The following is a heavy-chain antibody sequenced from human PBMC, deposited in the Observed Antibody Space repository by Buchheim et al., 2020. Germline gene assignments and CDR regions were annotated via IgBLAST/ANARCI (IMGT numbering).Heavy chain of an antibody. CDR2: ISGSGGST. Sequence: EVQLLESGGGLVQPGGSLRLSCAASGFTFSSYAMGWVRQAPGKGLEWVSAISGSGGSTYYADSVKGRFTISRDTSTNTLYLQMNSLRAEDTAVYYCARGYCSSTSCYTYGAFDIWGQGT. D-gene: IGHD2-2*02. CDR3: ARGYCSSTSCYTYGAFDI. CDR1: GFTFSSYA. V-gene: IGHV3-23*01. J-gene: IGHJ3*02.